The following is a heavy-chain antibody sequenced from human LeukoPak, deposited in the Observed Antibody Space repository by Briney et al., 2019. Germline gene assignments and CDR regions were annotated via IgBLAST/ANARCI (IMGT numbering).Heavy chain of an antibody. CDR2: IYYSGST. D-gene: IGHD6-19*01. Sequence: SETLSLTCTVSGGSISSYYWSWIRQPPGKGLEWIGYIYYSGSTNYNPSLKSRVTISVDTSKNQFSLKLSPVTAADTAVYYCARHGGSSGWYHYFDYWGQGTLVTVSS. CDR3: ARHGGSSGWYHYFDY. CDR1: GGSISSYY. J-gene: IGHJ4*02. V-gene: IGHV4-59*08.